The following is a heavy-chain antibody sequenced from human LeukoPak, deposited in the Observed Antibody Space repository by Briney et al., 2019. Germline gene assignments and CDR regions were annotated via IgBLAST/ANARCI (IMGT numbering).Heavy chain of an antibody. V-gene: IGHV1-2*02. CDR1: VYTLTGYY. Sequence: ASVKVSCMASVYTLTGYYMHWVRPAPGQEVEWMGWINPNSGGTKYAQKFQGRVTMTRDTSISTAYMELSRLRSDDTAVYYCARDLGYYDSSGDDYWGQGTLVTVSS. CDR3: ARDLGYYDSSGDDY. D-gene: IGHD3-22*01. CDR2: INPNSGGT. J-gene: IGHJ4*02.